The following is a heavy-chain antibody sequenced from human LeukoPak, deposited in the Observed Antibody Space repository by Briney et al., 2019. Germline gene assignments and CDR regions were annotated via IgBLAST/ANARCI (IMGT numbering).Heavy chain of an antibody. Sequence: GVSLRLSCAASGFTFSGSAMHWVRQASGKGLEWVGRIRSKANSYATAYAASVKGRFTISRDDSKNTAYLQMNSLKTEDTAVYYCTPTSTDMDVWGKGTTLTVSS. CDR3: TPTSTDMDV. J-gene: IGHJ6*03. V-gene: IGHV3-73*01. CDR2: IRSKANSYAT. D-gene: IGHD2-2*01. CDR1: GFTFSGSA.